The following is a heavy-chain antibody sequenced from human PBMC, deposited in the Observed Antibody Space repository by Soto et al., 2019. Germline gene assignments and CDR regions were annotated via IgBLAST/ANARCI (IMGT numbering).Heavy chain of an antibody. CDR1: GYSFTSNG. Sequence: QVQLVQSGAEMKKPGASVKVSCKASGYSFTSNGFSWVRQAPGQGLEWMGWISGYNGYTKYSQRFQGRVTMTTDTSTSTVYMELRSLRADDTAVYYCARDIVFEDSIDNLVGYGGQGTLVTVSS. CDR2: ISGYNGYT. CDR3: ARDIVFEDSIDNLVGY. J-gene: IGHJ4*02. D-gene: IGHD3-22*01. V-gene: IGHV1-18*01.